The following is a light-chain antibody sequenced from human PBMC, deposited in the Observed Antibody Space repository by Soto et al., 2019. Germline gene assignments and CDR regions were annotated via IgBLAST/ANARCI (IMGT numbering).Light chain of an antibody. CDR2: GPS. Sequence: EIVLTQSPGTLSLSPGERATLSCRASESVSSYYIAWYQHKPGQAPRLLIYGPSTRATGIPDRFSASGSWTDFTLSIRRLEPEDSALYYCQQYTDSPLTFGQGTKVEIK. V-gene: IGKV3-20*01. CDR1: ESVSSYY. CDR3: QQYTDSPLT. J-gene: IGKJ1*01.